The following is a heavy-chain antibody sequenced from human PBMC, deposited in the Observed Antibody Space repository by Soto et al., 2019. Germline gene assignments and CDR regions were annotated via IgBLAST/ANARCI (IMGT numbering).Heavy chain of an antibody. Sequence: QLQLQESGSGLVKPSQTLSLTCAVSGGSISSGGYSWSWIRQPPGKGLEWIGYIYHSGSTYYNPSLKRRVTISVDRSTNQFSPKLSSVTAADTAVYYCARWWMCAPRFDPWGQGTLVTVSS. D-gene: IGHD2-8*01. V-gene: IGHV4-30-2*01. CDR2: IYHSGST. CDR1: GGSISSGGYS. CDR3: ARWWMCAPRFDP. J-gene: IGHJ5*02.